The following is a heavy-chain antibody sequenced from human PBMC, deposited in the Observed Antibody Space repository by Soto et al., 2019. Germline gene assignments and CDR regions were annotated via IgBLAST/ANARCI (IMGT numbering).Heavy chain of an antibody. J-gene: IGHJ5*02. CDR1: GFTFEDDA. CDR3: AKGRGALTVVSNWFDP. Sequence: EVQLVESGGGLVQPGRSLRLSCAAIGFTFEDDAMHWIRQVPGKGLEWVAGINWNSGITGYADSVKGRFTISRDNANNSLHLEMNSLKTEDTAFYYCAKGRGALTVVSNWFDPWGQGTLVTVSS. CDR2: INWNSGIT. V-gene: IGHV3-9*01. D-gene: IGHD3-22*01.